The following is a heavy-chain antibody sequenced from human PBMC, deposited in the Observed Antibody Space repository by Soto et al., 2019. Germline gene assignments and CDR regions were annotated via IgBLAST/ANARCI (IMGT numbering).Heavy chain of an antibody. D-gene: IGHD3-22*01. CDR2: ISYDGSNK. CDR3: AKDTPDSSGWASGFQH. Sequence: GGSLRLSCAASGFTFSSYGMHWVRQAPGKGLEWVAVISYDGSNKYYADSVKGRFTISRDNSKNTLDLQMNSLRAEDTAVYYCAKDTPDSSGWASGFQHWGQGTLVTVSS. V-gene: IGHV3-30*18. J-gene: IGHJ1*01. CDR1: GFTFSSYG.